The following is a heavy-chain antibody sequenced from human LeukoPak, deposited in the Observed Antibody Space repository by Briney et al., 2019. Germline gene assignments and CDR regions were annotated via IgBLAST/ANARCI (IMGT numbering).Heavy chain of an antibody. V-gene: IGHV1-69*15. D-gene: IGHD2-2*01. CDR1: GGTFSSYA. CDR2: IIPIFGTA. CDR3: ARADGYCSSTSCYGYYYYMDV. J-gene: IGHJ6*03. Sequence: SVKVSCKASGGTFSSYAISWVRQAPGQGLEWMGRIIPIFGTANYAQKFQGRVTITADQSTSTAYMELSSLRSEDTAVYYCARADGYCSSTSCYGYYYYMDVWGKGTTVTVSS.